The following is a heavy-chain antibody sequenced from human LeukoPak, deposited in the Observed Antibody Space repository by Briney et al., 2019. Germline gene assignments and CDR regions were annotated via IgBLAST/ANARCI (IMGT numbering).Heavy chain of an antibody. CDR1: GYTFTGYY. V-gene: IGHV1-2*02. CDR2: INPNSGGT. D-gene: IGHD3-9*01. Sequence: ASVKVSCKASGYTFTGYYMHWVRQAPGQGLEWMGWINPNSGGTNYAQKFQGRVTMTRDTSISTAYMELSRLRSDDTAVYYCARDPVLRYFGWLPNWFDPWGQGTLVTVSS. CDR3: ARDPVLRYFGWLPNWFDP. J-gene: IGHJ5*02.